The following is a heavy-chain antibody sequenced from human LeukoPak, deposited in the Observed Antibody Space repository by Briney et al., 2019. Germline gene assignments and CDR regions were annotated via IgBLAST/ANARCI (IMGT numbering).Heavy chain of an antibody. CDR2: IKSKTDGGTT. V-gene: IGHV3-15*01. J-gene: IGHJ5*02. CDR3: TTDQGRGYCSGGSCYSLWWFDP. D-gene: IGHD2-15*01. CDR1: GFTFSSYG. Sequence: PGRSLRLSCAASGFTFSSYGLHWVRQAPGKGLEWVGRIKSKTDGGTTDYAAPVKGRFTSSRDDSKNTLYLQMNSLKTEDTAVYYCTTDQGRGYCSGGSCYSLWWFDPWGQGTLVTVSS.